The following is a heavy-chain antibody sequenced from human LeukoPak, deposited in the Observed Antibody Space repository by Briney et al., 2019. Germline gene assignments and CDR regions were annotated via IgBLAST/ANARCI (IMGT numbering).Heavy chain of an antibody. D-gene: IGHD1-1*01. CDR1: GGSISDHY. V-gene: IGHV4-59*11. CDR2: THYSGST. Sequence: SETLSLTCTVSGGSISDHYWSWLRQPPGKGLEDLGYTHYSGSTDSSPSLKSRVTISVDTSNNQLSLRLSSVTAADTAVYYCAKFGNFPVHVSYSYYYLDVWRKGTTVTVPS. J-gene: IGHJ6*03. CDR3: AKFGNFPVHVSYSYYYLDV.